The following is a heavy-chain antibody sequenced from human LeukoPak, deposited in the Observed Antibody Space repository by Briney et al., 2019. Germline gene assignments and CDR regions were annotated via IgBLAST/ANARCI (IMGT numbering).Heavy chain of an antibody. D-gene: IGHD1-26*01. V-gene: IGHV1-2*02. CDR1: GYTFTGYY. Sequence: GASVKVSCKASGYTFTGYYMHWVRQAPGQGLEWMVWINPNSGGTTYAQKFQGRVTMTRDTSISTAYMELSRLRSDDTAVYYCASSYSGSDLDPGGQGTLVTVS. J-gene: IGHJ5*02. CDR3: ASSYSGSDLDP. CDR2: INPNSGGT.